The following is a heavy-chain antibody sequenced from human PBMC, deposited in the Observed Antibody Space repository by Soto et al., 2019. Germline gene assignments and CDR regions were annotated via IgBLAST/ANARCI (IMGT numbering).Heavy chain of an antibody. D-gene: IGHD3-16*01. CDR2: IDQDGSAT. Sequence: VQLVESGGALVQPGGSLRLSCAASGLVFKTYWVEWVRQAPGKGLEWVASIDQDGSATYYADSVKGRFTISRDNAADSAHLHMNSLRVGDTAIYYCATQGSYGGGTWGQGTLVTVTS. J-gene: IGHJ5*02. CDR3: ATQGSYGGGT. CDR1: GLVFKTYW. V-gene: IGHV3-7*03.